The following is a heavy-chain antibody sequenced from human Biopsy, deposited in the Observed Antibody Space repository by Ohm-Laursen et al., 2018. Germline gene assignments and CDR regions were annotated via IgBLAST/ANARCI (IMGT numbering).Heavy chain of an antibody. D-gene: IGHD1-26*01. V-gene: IGHV4-38-2*01. CDR2: IYHSGST. CDR1: GYSISSGYY. J-gene: IGHJ4*02. Sequence: TLSLTCAVSGYSISSGYYWGWIRQPPGKGLEWIGSIYHSGSTYYNPSLKSRVTISVDTSKNQFSLKLSSVTAADTAVYYCARVGAGAPSIDYFDYWGQGALVTVSS. CDR3: ARVGAGAPSIDYFDY.